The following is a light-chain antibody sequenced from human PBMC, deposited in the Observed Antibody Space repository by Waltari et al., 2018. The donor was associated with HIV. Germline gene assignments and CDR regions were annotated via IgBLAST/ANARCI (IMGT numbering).Light chain of an antibody. J-gene: IGLJ2*01. CDR1: SSDVGGYNY. CDR3: SSYAGSNNFVV. Sequence: QSALTQPPSASGSPGQSVTISCTGTSSDVGGYNYVSLYQHHPGKAPKLMIYEVIKRPSGVPDRFSGSKSGNTASLTVSGLQAEDEADYYCSSYAGSNNFVVFGGGTKLTVL. CDR2: EVI. V-gene: IGLV2-8*01.